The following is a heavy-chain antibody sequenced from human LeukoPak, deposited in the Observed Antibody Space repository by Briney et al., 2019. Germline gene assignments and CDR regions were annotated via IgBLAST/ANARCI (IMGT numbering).Heavy chain of an antibody. J-gene: IGHJ5*02. Sequence: GGSLRLSCAASGFTFSTYGMHWVRQAPGKGLEWVAVISYDGSNKYYADSVKGRLTISRDNSKNTLYLRMNSLRAEDTAVYYCARDRGDNWFDPWGQGTLVTVSS. V-gene: IGHV3-30*03. CDR3: ARDRGDNWFDP. CDR1: GFTFSTYG. CDR2: ISYDGSNK.